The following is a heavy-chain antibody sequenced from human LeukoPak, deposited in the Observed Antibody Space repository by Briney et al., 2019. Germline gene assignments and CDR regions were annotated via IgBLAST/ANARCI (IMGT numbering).Heavy chain of an antibody. CDR1: GFTFSSYG. V-gene: IGHV3-30*02. Sequence: GGSLRLSCAASGFTFSSYGMHWVRQAPGKGLEWVAFTRYDGSNKYYADSVKSRFTISRDNSKNMLYLQMNSLRAEDTAVYYCAKDPQKWESYFDYWGQGTLVTVSS. CDR2: TRYDGSNK. CDR3: AKDPQKWESYFDY. J-gene: IGHJ4*02. D-gene: IGHD1-26*01.